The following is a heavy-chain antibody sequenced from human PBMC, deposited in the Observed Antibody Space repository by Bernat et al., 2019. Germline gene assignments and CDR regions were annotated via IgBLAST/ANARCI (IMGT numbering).Heavy chain of an antibody. CDR2: IWYDSSNS. D-gene: IGHD6-25*01. J-gene: IGHJ4*02. V-gene: IGHV3-33*01. CDR3: AREGWSAMAAAGTGADY. Sequence: QVQLVESGGGVVQPGTSLRLSCVASGFTFSNYGMHWVRQAPGKGLEWVAVIWYDSSNSYYADSVRGRFTISKDNSKNTVFLQMNSLRTEDTGVYYCAREGWSAMAAAGTGADYWGQGTLVSVSS. CDR1: GFTFSNYG.